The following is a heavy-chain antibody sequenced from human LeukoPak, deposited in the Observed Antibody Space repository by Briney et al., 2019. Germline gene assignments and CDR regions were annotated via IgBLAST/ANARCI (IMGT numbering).Heavy chain of an antibody. CDR1: GYTFITYW. J-gene: IGHJ3*02. CDR3: ARPDDYGGKPAAFDI. V-gene: IGHV5-51*01. Sequence: GESLKISRQGSGYTFITYWIGWVRQMPGKGLEWMGIIYPGDSDTRYSPSFQGQVTISADKSINTAYLQWSSLKASDTAMYYCARPDDYGGKPAAFDIWGQGTMVTVSS. D-gene: IGHD4-23*01. CDR2: IYPGDSDT.